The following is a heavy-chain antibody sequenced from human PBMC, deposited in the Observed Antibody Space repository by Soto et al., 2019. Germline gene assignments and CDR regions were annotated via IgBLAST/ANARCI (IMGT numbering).Heavy chain of an antibody. CDR1: GGSISSGGYY. J-gene: IGHJ4*02. CDR2: IYYSGST. CDR3: ARITMVRGVTFDY. D-gene: IGHD3-10*01. V-gene: IGHV4-31*03. Sequence: QVQLQESGPGLVKPSQTLSLTCTVSGGSISSGGYYWSWIRQHPGKGLEWIGYIYYSGSTYYNPSLKSRVTISVDTSKNQFSLNLSSVTAADTAVYYCARITMVRGVTFDYWGQGTLVTVSS.